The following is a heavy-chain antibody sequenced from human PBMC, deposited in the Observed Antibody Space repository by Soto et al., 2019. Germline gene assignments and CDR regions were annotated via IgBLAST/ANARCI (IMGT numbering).Heavy chain of an antibody. D-gene: IGHD1-7*01. CDR2: INAGNGNT. Sequence: QRLEWMGWINAGNGNTRYSQKFQDRVTLTRDTSASTAYMELSSLRSEDTAVYYCARDGIITGTQNYYYYMDVWGKGTTVTVSS. CDR3: ARDGIITGTQNYYYYMDV. J-gene: IGHJ6*03. V-gene: IGHV1-3*01.